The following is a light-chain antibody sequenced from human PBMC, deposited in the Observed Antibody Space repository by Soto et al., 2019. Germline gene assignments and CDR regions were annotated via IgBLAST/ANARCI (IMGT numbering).Light chain of an antibody. CDR2: EVS. V-gene: IGLV2-8*01. J-gene: IGLJ1*01. Sequence: QSVLTQPPSASGSLGQSVTISCTETSSDIGTYDYVSWYQQHPGRAPKLILFEVSKRPLGVPDRFSGSKSGNTASLIVSGLQPDDEAEYHCTSYTGDDFTFVFGTGTKVTVL. CDR3: TSYTGDDFTFV. CDR1: SSDIGTYDY.